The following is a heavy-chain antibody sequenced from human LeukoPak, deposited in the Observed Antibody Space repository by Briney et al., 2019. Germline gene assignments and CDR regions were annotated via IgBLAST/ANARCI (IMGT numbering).Heavy chain of an antibody. Sequence: PGGSLRLSCAASRFTSSDYYMSWIRQAPGKGLEWVSYISSSGSTIYYADSVKGRFTISRDNAKNSLYLQMNSLRAEDTAVYYCARDSRIVGATCDYWGQGTLVTVSS. CDR3: ARDSRIVGATCDY. V-gene: IGHV3-11*01. D-gene: IGHD1-26*01. J-gene: IGHJ4*02. CDR2: ISSSGSTI. CDR1: RFTSSDYY.